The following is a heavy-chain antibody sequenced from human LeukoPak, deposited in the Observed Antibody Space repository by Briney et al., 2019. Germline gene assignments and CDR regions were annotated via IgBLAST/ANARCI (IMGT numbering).Heavy chain of an antibody. D-gene: IGHD2-2*01. CDR3: AKGGYCSSTSCYYFDY. CDR2: INWNGGST. J-gene: IGHJ4*02. Sequence: QAGGSLRLSCVASGFTFEDNAIHWVRQAPGKGLEWVSLINWNGGSTYYADSVKGRFTISRDNNKNSLYLQMNSLRTEDTALYYCAKGGYCSSTSCYYFDYWGQGTLVTVSS. V-gene: IGHV3-43*02. CDR1: GFTFEDNA.